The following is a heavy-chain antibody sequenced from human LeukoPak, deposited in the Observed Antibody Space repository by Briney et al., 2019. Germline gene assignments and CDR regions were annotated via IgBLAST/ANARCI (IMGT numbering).Heavy chain of an antibody. V-gene: IGHV4-39*01. D-gene: IGHD6-19*01. CDR3: ARQGSGWYYFDY. CDR2: IYYSGST. Sequence: SETMSHTCTVSGGSISSSRYYWGWIRQPPGKGLEWIGSIYYSGSTYYNPSLKSRVIISVDTSKNQFSLKLSSVTAADTAVYYCARQGSGWYYFDYWGQGTLVTVSS. J-gene: IGHJ4*02. CDR1: GGSISSSRYY.